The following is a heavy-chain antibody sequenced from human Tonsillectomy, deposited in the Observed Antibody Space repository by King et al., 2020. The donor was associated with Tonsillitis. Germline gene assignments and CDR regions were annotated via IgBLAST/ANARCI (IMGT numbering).Heavy chain of an antibody. CDR3: ARGLSMITFGRVISIDAFDI. CDR1: GGSISSYY. D-gene: IGHD3-16*02. Sequence: VQLQESGPGLVKPSETLSLTCTVSGGSISSYYWSWIRQPPGKGLEWCGYIYYSGSTKYNPSLRCRVNISVDASKNQFSLKLTSVTAADTAVYYCARGLSMITFGRVISIDAFDIWGQGTMVTVSS. CDR2: IYYSGST. J-gene: IGHJ3*02. V-gene: IGHV4-59*01.